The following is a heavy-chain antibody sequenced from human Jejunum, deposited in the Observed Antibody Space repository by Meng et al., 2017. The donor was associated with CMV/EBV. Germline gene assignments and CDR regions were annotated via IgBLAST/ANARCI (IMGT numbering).Heavy chain of an antibody. Sequence: LRLSCVASGFTFSNYVMNWVRQAPGKGLAWVSTIGTSVASTNYADSVKGRFTISRDNSKNTLYLQMNSLRVEDTAVYYCAKVERFSSWGQGTLVTVSS. CDR3: AKVERFSS. V-gene: IGHV3-23*01. D-gene: IGHD3-3*01. CDR2: IGTSVAST. CDR1: GFTFSNYV. J-gene: IGHJ5*02.